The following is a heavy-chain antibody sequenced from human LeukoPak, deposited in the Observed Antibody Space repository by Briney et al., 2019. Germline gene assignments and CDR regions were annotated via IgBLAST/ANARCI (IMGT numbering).Heavy chain of an antibody. CDR3: ARSPIALASYYFDY. CDR1: GGSISSGSYY. J-gene: IGHJ4*02. Sequence: SETLSLTCTVSGGSISSGSYYWSWIRQPAGKGLEWIGRIYTSGSTNYNPSLKSRVTTSVDTSKNQFSLKLSSVTAADTAVYYCARSPIALASYYFDYWGQGTLVTVSS. CDR2: IYTSGST. V-gene: IGHV4-61*02. D-gene: IGHD6-13*01.